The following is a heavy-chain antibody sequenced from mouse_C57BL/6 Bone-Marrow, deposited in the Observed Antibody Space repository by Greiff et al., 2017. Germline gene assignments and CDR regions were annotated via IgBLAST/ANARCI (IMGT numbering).Heavy chain of an antibody. Sequence: EVQVVESGGDLVKPGGSLKLSCAASGFTFSSYGMSWVRQTPDKRLEWVATISSGGSYTYYPDSVKGRFTISRDNAKNTLYLQMSSLKSEDTAMYYCARHSNSKGAWFAYWGQGTLVTVSA. V-gene: IGHV5-6*01. D-gene: IGHD2-5*01. J-gene: IGHJ3*01. CDR3: ARHSNSKGAWFAY. CDR1: GFTFSSYG. CDR2: ISSGGSYT.